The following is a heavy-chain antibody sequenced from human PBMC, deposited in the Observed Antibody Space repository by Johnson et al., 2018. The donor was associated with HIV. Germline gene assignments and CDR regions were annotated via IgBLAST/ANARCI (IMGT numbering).Heavy chain of an antibody. CDR1: GFTFSSYG. J-gene: IGHJ3*02. CDR2: IWYDGSNK. V-gene: IGHV3-33*06. D-gene: IGHD6-13*01. CDR3: AKVPSPYSSSPDAFDI. Sequence: QVQLVESGGGVVQTGRSPRLSCAASGFTFSSYGMHWVRQAPGKGLEWVAVIWYDGSNKYYADSVKGRFTISRDNSKNTLYLQMNSLRAEDTAVYYCAKVPSPYSSSPDAFDIWGQGTMVTVSS.